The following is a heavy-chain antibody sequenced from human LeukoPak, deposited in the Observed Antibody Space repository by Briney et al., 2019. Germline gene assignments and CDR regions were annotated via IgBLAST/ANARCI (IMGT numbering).Heavy chain of an antibody. D-gene: IGHD1-1*01. V-gene: IGHV4-4*07. Sequence: SETLSLTCTVSGGSITSNYWSWIRQPAGKGLEWIGRIYTSGSTNYNPSLKSRVTMSVDTSKNQFSLKLSSVTAADTAVYYCARGYWNERHFDYWGQGTLVTVSS. CDR2: IYTSGST. J-gene: IGHJ4*02. CDR1: GGSITSNY. CDR3: ARGYWNERHFDY.